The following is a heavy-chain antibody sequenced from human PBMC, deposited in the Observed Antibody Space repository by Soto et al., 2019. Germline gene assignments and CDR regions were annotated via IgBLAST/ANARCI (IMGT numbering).Heavy chain of an antibody. Sequence: QITLKESGPTLVKPTQTLTLTCTFSGFSLSTSGVGVAWIRQPPGKALEWLALIYWDDDKRYRPSLETRLTITKDTSTNQVVLTMTNMDSVDTATYYCAYLPCSGGSCYWFSYSGMDVWCQGTTVTVSS. CDR2: IYWDDDK. D-gene: IGHD2-15*01. CDR3: AYLPCSGGSCYWFSYSGMDV. J-gene: IGHJ6*02. V-gene: IGHV2-5*02. CDR1: GFSLSTSGVG.